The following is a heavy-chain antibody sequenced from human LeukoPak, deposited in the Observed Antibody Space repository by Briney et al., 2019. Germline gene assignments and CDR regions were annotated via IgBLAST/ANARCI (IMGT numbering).Heavy chain of an antibody. CDR3: ARTTEGYAGGPGYSYYYYMDV. CDR2: INHSGST. V-gene: IGHV4-34*01. J-gene: IGHJ6*03. CDR1: GGSFSGYY. Sequence: SETLSLTCAVYGGSFSGYYWSWIRQPPGKGLEWIGEINHSGSTNYNPSLKSRVTISVDTSKNQVSLKLRSVAAADTAVYYCARTTEGYAGGPGYSYYYYMDVWGKGTTVTISS. D-gene: IGHD5-12*01.